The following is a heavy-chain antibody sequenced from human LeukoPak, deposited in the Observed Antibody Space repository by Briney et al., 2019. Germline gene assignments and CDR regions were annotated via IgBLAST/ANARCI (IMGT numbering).Heavy chain of an antibody. D-gene: IGHD3-22*01. Sequence: PGGSPRLSCAASGFTVSSNYMRWVRQAPGEGLGWVSVIYSGGSTYYADSAKGRFTISRHNSKNTLYLQMNSLRAEDTAVYYCARDHYYDSSGYYRFDYWGQGTLVTVSS. CDR1: GFTVSSNY. CDR2: IYSGGST. J-gene: IGHJ4*02. CDR3: ARDHYYDSSGYYRFDY. V-gene: IGHV3-53*01.